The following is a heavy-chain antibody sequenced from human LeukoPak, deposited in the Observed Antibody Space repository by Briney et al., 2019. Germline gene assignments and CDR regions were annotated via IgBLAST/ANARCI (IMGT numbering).Heavy chain of an antibody. V-gene: IGHV3-20*04. J-gene: IGHJ4*02. D-gene: IGHD3-22*01. CDR1: GFTFDDYG. CDR3: ARGRYDSSGPYY. Sequence: GGSLRLSCAASGFTFDDYGMSWVRQAPGKGLEWVSGINWNGGSTGYADSVKGRFTISRDNAKNSLYLQMNSLRAEDAALYYCARGRYDSSGPYYWGQGTLVTVSS. CDR2: INWNGGST.